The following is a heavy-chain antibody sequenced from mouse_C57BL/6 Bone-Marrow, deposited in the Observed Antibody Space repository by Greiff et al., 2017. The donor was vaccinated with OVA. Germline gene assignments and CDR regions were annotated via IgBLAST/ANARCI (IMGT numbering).Heavy chain of an antibody. V-gene: IGHV7-1*01. Sequence: EVKLVQSGGGLVQSGRSLRLSCATSGFTFSDFYMEWVRQAPGKGLEWIAASRNKANDYTSEYSASVKGRFIVSRDTSQSILYLQMNALRAEDTVIYYCARDPINAMDYWGQGTSVTVSS. CDR3: ARDPINAMDY. CDR1: GFTFSDFY. J-gene: IGHJ4*01. CDR2: SRNKANDYTS.